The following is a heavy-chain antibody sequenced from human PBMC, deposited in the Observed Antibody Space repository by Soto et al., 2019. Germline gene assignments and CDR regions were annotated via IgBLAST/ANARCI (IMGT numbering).Heavy chain of an antibody. CDR2: TYYRSKWYN. CDR3: ARDQEPYCSSTSCYVGYYYYGMNV. J-gene: IGHJ6*02. D-gene: IGHD2-2*01. CDR1: GDSVSSNSAA. V-gene: IGHV6-1*01. Sequence: SQTLSLPCAISGDSVSSNSAAWNWIRQSPSRGLEWLGRTYYRSKWYNDYAVSVKSRITINPDTSKNQFSLQLNSVTPEDTAVYYCARDQEPYCSSTSCYVGYYYYGMNVWGQGTTVTVSS.